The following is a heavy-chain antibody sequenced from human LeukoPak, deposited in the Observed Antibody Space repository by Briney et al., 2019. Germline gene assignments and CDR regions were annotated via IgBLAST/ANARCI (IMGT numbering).Heavy chain of an antibody. D-gene: IGHD2-2*02. CDR1: GFTFSDYY. CDR3: ARGLLGCSSSSCYTGPYYYYGMDV. CDR2: ISSSGSTI. V-gene: IGHV3-11*01. Sequence: GGSLRLSCAASGFTFSDYYMSWIRQAPGKGLEWVSYISSSGSTIYYADSVKGRFTISRDNAKNSLYLQMNSLRAEDTAVYYCARGLLGCSSSSCYTGPYYYYGMDVWGQGTTVTVSS. J-gene: IGHJ6*02.